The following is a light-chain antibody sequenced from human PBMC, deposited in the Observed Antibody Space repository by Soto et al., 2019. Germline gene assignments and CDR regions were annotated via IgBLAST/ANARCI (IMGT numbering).Light chain of an antibody. CDR3: QHYNSYSEA. Sequence: DIQLTQSPFSLSASVGDSITITCRASQTINNYLNWYQKKPGKAPKLLIYAASTLQSGVPSRFSGSGAGTEFTRTISSLQPDDFETDDCQHYNSYSEAFGPGTKVDIK. CDR2: AAS. V-gene: IGKV1-16*01. J-gene: IGKJ1*01. CDR1: QTINNY.